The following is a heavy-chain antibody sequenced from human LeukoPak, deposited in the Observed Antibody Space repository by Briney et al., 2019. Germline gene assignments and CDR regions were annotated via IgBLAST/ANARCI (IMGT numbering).Heavy chain of an antibody. J-gene: IGHJ6*04. Sequence: SETLSLTCSVSGASINGYYWNWIRQPPGKGLQWIGHIYYSGSTSYNLSLKSRVTISVDTSKNQFSLKLTSVTDVDTAVYYCARGGVTATHYYYGMDVWVKGTTVTVSS. CDR3: ARGGVTATHYYYGMDV. D-gene: IGHD2-15*01. CDR1: GASINGYY. V-gene: IGHV4-59*01. CDR2: IYYSGST.